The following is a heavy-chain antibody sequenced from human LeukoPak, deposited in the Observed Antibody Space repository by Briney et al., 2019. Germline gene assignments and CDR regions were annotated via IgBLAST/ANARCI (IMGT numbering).Heavy chain of an antibody. CDR2: IYYSGST. D-gene: IGHD3-9*01. CDR1: GGSITNYY. Sequence: PSETLSLTCTASGGSITNYYWSWIRQPPGKGLEWIGCIYYSGSTNYNPSFKSRVTISIDTSKNQFSLKLSSVTAADTAVYYCARLTGYSSESWFDPWGQGTLVTVSS. CDR3: ARLTGYSSESWFDP. J-gene: IGHJ5*02. V-gene: IGHV4-59*01.